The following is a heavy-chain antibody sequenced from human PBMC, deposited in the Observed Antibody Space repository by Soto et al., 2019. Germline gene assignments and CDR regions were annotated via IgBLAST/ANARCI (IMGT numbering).Heavy chain of an antibody. CDR3: ARFASGKSAST. D-gene: IGHD5-12*01. CDR1: GFTFSDYW. CDR2: IKDDGSEE. V-gene: IGHV3-7*05. Sequence: EVQVVESGGGLVQPGGSLRLSCTGSGFTFSDYWMSWARQAPGKGLEWVANIKDDGSEEYYVDSVRGRFTISRDNAMNSLHLQMNSLRADDPAVYYCARFASGKSASTWGQGTLVTVSS. J-gene: IGHJ5*02.